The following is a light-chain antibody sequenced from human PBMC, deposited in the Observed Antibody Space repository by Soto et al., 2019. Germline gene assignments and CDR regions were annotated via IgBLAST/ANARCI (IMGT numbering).Light chain of an antibody. J-gene: IGKJ5*01. CDR1: QSLLDSDDGITY. Sequence: DFVITQSPFSLSFTPLDPSSISCRSSQSLLDSDDGITYLDWFLQKPGQSPRRLIYKVSNRDSGVPARFSGSGSGTDFALKISRVEAEDVGVYYCMQGTHWPITFGQGTRLEI. V-gene: IGKV2-40*01. CDR3: MQGTHWPIT. CDR2: KVS.